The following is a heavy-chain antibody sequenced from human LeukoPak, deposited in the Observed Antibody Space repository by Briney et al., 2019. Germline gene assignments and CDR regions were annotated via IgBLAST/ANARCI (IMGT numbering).Heavy chain of an antibody. CDR3: AKSGLNRFDY. V-gene: IGHV3-23*01. Sequence: GGSLRLSCAASGFTFSSYAMSWVRQAPGKGLEWVSGISGSGGTYYADSVEGRFTISRDNSKNTLYLQMNSLRAEDTAVYYCAKSGLNRFDYWGQGTLVTVSS. CDR1: GFTFSSYA. J-gene: IGHJ4*02. D-gene: IGHD2-15*01. CDR2: ISGSGGT.